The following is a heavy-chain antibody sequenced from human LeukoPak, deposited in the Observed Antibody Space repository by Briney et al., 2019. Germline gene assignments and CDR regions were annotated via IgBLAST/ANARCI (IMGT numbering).Heavy chain of an antibody. CDR3: ARATDSSVYYGFDF. CDR2: IYYSGSL. CDR1: GGSIGSYY. V-gene: IGHV4-59*13. D-gene: IGHD3-22*01. J-gene: IGHJ4*02. Sequence: SETLSLTCTVSGGSIGSYYWNWIRQPPGKGLEWIGYIYYSGSLNYNPSLKSRVTISVDTSKNQFSLNLSSVTAADTAVYYCARATDSSVYYGFDFWGQGILVTVSS.